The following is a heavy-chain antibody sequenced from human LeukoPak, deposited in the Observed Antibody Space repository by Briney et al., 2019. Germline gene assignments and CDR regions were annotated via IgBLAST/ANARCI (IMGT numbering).Heavy chain of an antibody. Sequence: PGGSLRLSCAASGFTVSSNYMSWVRQAPGKGLEWVANIKQDGSEKYSVDSVKGRFTISRDNAEKSVSLQMNSLRAEDTAVYYCARGRSPVFYYYMDVWGKGTTVTVSS. D-gene: IGHD3-10*01. CDR1: GFTVSSNY. CDR2: IKQDGSEK. J-gene: IGHJ6*03. V-gene: IGHV3-7*04. CDR3: ARGRSPVFYYYMDV.